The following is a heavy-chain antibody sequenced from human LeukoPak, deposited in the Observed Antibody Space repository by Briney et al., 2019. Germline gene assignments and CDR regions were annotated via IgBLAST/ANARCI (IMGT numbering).Heavy chain of an antibody. Sequence: PGRSLRLSCAASGFTFSSYGMHWVRQAPGKGLEWVAVISYDGSNKYYADSVKGRFTISRDNSKNTLYLQMNSLRAEDTAVYYCGRVGAYYGSGSYSDYWGQGTLVTVSS. D-gene: IGHD3-10*01. V-gene: IGHV3-30*03. CDR3: GRVGAYYGSGSYSDY. J-gene: IGHJ4*02. CDR2: ISYDGSNK. CDR1: GFTFSSYG.